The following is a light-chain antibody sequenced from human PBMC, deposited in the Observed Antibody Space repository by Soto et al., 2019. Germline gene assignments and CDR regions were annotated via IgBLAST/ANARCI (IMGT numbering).Light chain of an antibody. CDR3: QQYNNWPRT. CDR2: GAS. Sequence: EIVMTQSPATLSVSPGERATLSCRASQSVSSNLAWYQQKPGQAPRLLIYGASTRATGIPARFSGSGSGTELTLTISSLQSKDFAFYYCQQYNNWPRTFGQGTKVEIE. V-gene: IGKV3-15*01. CDR1: QSVSSN. J-gene: IGKJ1*01.